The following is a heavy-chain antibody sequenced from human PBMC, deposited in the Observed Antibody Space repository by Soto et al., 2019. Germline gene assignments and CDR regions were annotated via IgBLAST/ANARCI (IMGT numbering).Heavy chain of an antibody. CDR1: GTSISSYY. J-gene: IGHJ4*02. CDR2: IQYSGTT. D-gene: IGHD2-8*01. CDR3: ARYNSYAIDY. Sequence: SETRSLTSTVSGTSISSYYWSWIRQPPGKGLEWIANIQYSGTTNYNPSPASRVTLSVDTSKNQFSLKMTSVTAADRAMYFCARYNSYAIDYWGRGTLVTGYS. V-gene: IGHV4-59*01.